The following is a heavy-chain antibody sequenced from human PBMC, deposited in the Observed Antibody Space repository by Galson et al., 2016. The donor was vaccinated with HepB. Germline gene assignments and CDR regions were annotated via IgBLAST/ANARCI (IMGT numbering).Heavy chain of an antibody. CDR2: LYSSEGT. D-gene: IGHD6-19*01. CDR1: GGSISSVYY. J-gene: IGHJ6*03. Sequence: SETLSLTCIVSGGSISSVYYWGWIRQPPGRGLEWIGSLYSSEGTYYNTSLKRRVTISVDTSKNQFSLRLNSVTAEDTGVYYCATGIGVAGKYYDYYMDVWGKGTTVTVS. V-gene: IGHV4-39*01. CDR3: ATGIGVAGKYYDYYMDV.